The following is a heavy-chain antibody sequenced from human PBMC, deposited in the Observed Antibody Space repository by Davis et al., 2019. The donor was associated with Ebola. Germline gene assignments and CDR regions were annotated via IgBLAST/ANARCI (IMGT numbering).Heavy chain of an antibody. D-gene: IGHD4-17*01. CDR1: GGSFTDYF. CDR2: ISHHNGDT. CDR3: ARTTKTNIEYSGLGYNSFDS. Sequence: MPSETLSLTCAVYGGSFTDYFWSWIRQPPQKGLEWIGEISHHNGDTNYNPSLRSRVAISVDSSKNQFSLKINSVTAADTATYYCARTTKTNIEYSGLGYNSFDSWGQGVLVSVSS. V-gene: IGHV4-34*01. J-gene: IGHJ5*01.